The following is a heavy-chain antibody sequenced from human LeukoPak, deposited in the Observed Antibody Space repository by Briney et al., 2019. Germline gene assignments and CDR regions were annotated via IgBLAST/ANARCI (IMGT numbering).Heavy chain of an antibody. J-gene: IGHJ6*02. CDR1: GGSISSYY. D-gene: IGHD2-15*01. V-gene: IGHV4-59*01. Sequence: SETLSLTCTVSGGSISSYYWSWIRQPPGKGLEWIGYIYYSGSTNYNPSLKSRVTISVDTSKNQFSLKLSSVTAADTAVYYCARASGYCSGGSCPSLYYYYGMDVWGQGTTVTASS. CDR2: IYYSGST. CDR3: ARASGYCSGGSCPSLYYYYGMDV.